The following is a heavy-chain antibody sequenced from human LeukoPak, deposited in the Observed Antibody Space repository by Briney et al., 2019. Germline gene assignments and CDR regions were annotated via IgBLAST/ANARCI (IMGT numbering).Heavy chain of an antibody. CDR2: IIPILGIA. CDR1: GGTFISYT. J-gene: IGHJ4*02. CDR3: AREGGRKAVAGTRSPYH. Sequence: SVKVSCKASGGTFISYTISWVRQAPGQGLEWMGRIIPILGIANYAQKFQGRVTITADKSTRTAYMELSSLRSEDTAVYYCAREGGRKAVAGTRSPYHWGQGTLVTVSS. D-gene: IGHD6-19*01. V-gene: IGHV1-69*04.